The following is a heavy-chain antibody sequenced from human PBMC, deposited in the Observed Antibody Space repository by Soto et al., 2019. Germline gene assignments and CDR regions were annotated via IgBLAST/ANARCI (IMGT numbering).Heavy chain of an antibody. CDR1: GGSIRSGGYY. CDR2: IYYSGNT. Sequence: KPSETLSLTCTVSGGSIRSGGYYWSWVRQNPRKGLEWIGNIYYSGNTYYNPSLKSRLTISVDTSKNQFSLNLSSVTAADTAVHYCARDRLMATAGTARHYFGLDVWGQGTTVTVSS. J-gene: IGHJ6*02. V-gene: IGHV4-31*03. D-gene: IGHD5-18*01. CDR3: ARDRLMATAGTARHYFGLDV.